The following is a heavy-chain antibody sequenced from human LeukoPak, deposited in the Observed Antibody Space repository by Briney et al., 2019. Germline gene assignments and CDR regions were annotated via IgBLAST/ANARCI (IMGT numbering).Heavy chain of an antibody. Sequence: PGGSLTLSCAASGFTFSSYAMTWGRQAPGQGLEWVSSSSRSGTNTFYADSVKGRFTITNDYSKNPLYMQVYNLSAEDTAVYYCASRYIYGYFGRLDAFDLWGQGTIVTVSS. CDR3: ASRYIYGYFGRLDAFDL. CDR1: GFTFSSYA. D-gene: IGHD5-24*01. V-gene: IGHV3-23*01. J-gene: IGHJ3*01. CDR2: SSRSGTNT.